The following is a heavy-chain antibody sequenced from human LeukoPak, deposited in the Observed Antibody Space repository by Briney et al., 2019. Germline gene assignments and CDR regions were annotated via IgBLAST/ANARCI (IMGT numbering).Heavy chain of an antibody. Sequence: GGSLRLSCAASGFTFSSYWMNWARQAPGKGLEWVAQTKQDGSEKYYVDSVKGRFTTSRDKNSLFLQMNSVRAEDTAVYYCVGWGISGITNHWGQGTLVTVSS. D-gene: IGHD1-7*01. CDR1: GFTFSSYW. V-gene: IGHV3-7*01. J-gene: IGHJ4*02. CDR2: TKQDGSEK. CDR3: VGWGISGITNH.